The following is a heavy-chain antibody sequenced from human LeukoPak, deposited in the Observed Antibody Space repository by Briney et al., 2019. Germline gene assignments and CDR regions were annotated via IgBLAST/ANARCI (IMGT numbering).Heavy chain of an antibody. J-gene: IGHJ6*03. CDR2: IYYSGST. CDR1: GGSISSYY. Sequence: TSETLSLTCTVSGGSISSYYWSWIRQPPGKGLEWIGYIYYSGSTNYNPSLKSRVTISVDTSKNQFSLKLGSVTAADTAVYYCARLGVVVPAAMDYYYYMDVWGKGTTVTVSS. V-gene: IGHV4-59*08. CDR3: ARLGVVVPAAMDYYYYMDV. D-gene: IGHD2-2*01.